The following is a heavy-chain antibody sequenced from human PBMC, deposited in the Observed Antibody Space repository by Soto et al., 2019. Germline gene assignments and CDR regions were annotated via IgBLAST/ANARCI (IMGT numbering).Heavy chain of an antibody. J-gene: IGHJ4*02. CDR2: IGPDGSNI. Sequence: VGSLRLSCAASGFIFSSHWMHWVRQAPGKGLVGVSHIGPDGSNIWEADSVQGRFTISRDNARNRLYLQMNSLRDEDTARYYCVRDPNWYFDEWAQGILVTVAS. V-gene: IGHV3-74*01. CDR3: VRDPNWYFDE. D-gene: IGHD1-1*01. CDR1: GFIFSSHW.